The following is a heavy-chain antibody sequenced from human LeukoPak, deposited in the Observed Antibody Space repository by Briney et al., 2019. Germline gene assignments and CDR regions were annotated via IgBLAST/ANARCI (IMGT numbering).Heavy chain of an antibody. V-gene: IGHV3-53*01. CDR1: GFTASNDY. J-gene: IGHJ4*02. D-gene: IGHD6-6*01. CDR3: TRLLPSSHHFFDS. Sequence: PGGSLRLSCAVSGFTASNDYMSWVRQAPGTGLEWVSVIYGGGDTYYADSVRGRFTISRDNFENTLFLQMDSLRPEDTAVYYCTRLLPSSHHFFDSWGEGTRVSVSS. CDR2: IYGGGDT.